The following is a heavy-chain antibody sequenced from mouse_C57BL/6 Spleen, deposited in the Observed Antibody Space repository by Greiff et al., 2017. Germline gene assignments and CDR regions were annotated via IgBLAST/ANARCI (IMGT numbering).Heavy chain of an antibody. D-gene: IGHD1-1*01. CDR3: ARRDYGSSYVDWYFDV. Sequence: VHLVESGPELVKPGASVKLSCKASGYTFTSYDINWVKQRPGQGLEWIGWIYPRDGSTKYNEKFKGKATLTVDTSSSTAYMELHSLTSEDSAVYFCARRDYGSSYVDWYFDVWGTGTTVTVSS. CDR1: GYTFTSYD. CDR2: IYPRDGST. V-gene: IGHV1-85*01. J-gene: IGHJ1*03.